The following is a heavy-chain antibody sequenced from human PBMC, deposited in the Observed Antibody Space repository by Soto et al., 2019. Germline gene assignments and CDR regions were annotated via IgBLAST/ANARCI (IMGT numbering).Heavy chain of an antibody. V-gene: IGHV6-1*01. CDR2: TYYRSKWYN. CDR1: GDSVSSNSAA. D-gene: IGHD3-10*01. J-gene: IGHJ5*02. CDR3: ARDRSYYGSGSEHNWFDP. Sequence: SQTLSLTCAISGDSVSSNSAAWNWIRQSPSRGLEWLGRTYYRSKWYNDYAVSVKSRITINPDTSKNQFSLQLNSVTPEDTAVFYCARDRSYYGSGSEHNWFDPWGQGTLVTVSS.